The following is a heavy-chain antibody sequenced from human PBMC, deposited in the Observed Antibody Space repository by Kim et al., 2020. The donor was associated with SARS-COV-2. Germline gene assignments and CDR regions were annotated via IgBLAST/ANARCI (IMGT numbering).Heavy chain of an antibody. D-gene: IGHD2-2*01. J-gene: IGHJ5*02. CDR1: GYTFTSYD. Sequence: ASVKVSCKASGYTFTSYDINWVRQATGQGLEWMGWMNPNSGNTGYAQKFQGRVTMTRNTSIRTAYMELSSLRSEDTAVYYCARGYCSSTSCYLADNWFDPWGQGTLVTVSS. V-gene: IGHV1-8*01. CDR3: ARGYCSSTSCYLADNWFDP. CDR2: MNPNSGNT.